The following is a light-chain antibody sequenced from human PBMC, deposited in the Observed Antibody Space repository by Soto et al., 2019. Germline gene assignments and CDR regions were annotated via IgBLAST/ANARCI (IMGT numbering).Light chain of an antibody. J-gene: IGKJ4*01. CDR2: AAS. Sequence: DIQMTQSPSSLSASEGDRVTITCRASQDINKYLAWYQQIPGKAPKLLIFAASTLQSGIPSRFSASGSGTDFTLTVGGLQPEDAATFYCQQINSFPPTFGGGTKVAI. V-gene: IGKV1-12*01. CDR3: QQINSFPPT. CDR1: QDINKY.